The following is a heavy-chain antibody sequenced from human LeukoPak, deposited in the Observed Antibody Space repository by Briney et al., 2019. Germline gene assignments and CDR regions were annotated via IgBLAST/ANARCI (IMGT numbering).Heavy chain of an antibody. CDR3: AKDDAWLRFGE. V-gene: IGHV3-23*01. Sequence: QAGGSLRLSCAASGFTFSNHGMSWVRQAPGKGLEWVSGISPSGDITYYADSVKGRFTISRDNSKNTVYLQVISLTAEDTAVYYCAKDDAWLRFGEWSQGTLVTVSS. J-gene: IGHJ4*02. CDR1: GFTFSNHG. D-gene: IGHD3-10*01. CDR2: ISPSGDIT.